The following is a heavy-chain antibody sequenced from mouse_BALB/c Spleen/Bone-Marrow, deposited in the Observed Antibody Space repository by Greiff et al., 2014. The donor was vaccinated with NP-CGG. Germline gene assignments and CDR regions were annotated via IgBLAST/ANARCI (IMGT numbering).Heavy chain of an antibody. Sequence: VPLKGSXGGLVQPKGSLKLSCAASGFTFHIYALTWVRPAPRKGLEWVARISSKSTNYTTCYADSVKDRFTISSDDSQSMLYLQMNSLKTEDTAIYYCVRQDYDYPMDYWGQGTSVTVSS. CDR1: GFTFHIYA. CDR3: VRQDYDYPMDY. CDR2: ISSKSTNYTT. D-gene: IGHD2-4*01. J-gene: IGHJ4*01. V-gene: IGHV10-1*01.